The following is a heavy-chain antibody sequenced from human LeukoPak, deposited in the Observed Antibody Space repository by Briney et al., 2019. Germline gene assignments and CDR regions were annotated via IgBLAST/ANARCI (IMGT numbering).Heavy chain of an antibody. D-gene: IGHD5-18*01. V-gene: IGHV4-59*01. CDR1: GCPISSYY. CDR2: IYYSGST. CDR3: ARDTDGTATFDY. Sequence: SETLSLTCTVSGCPISSYYWSWIRQPPGKGLEWIGYIYYSGSTNYNPSLKSRVTISVDTSKNQFSLKLSSVTAADTAVYYCARDTDGTATFDYWGQGTLVTVSS. J-gene: IGHJ4*02.